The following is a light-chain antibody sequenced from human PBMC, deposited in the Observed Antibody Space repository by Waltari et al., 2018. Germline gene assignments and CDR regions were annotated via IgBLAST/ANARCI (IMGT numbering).Light chain of an antibody. V-gene: IGLV1-47*01. CDR3: AAWDDTLSGHSV. CDR1: TSTIRANF. CDR2: GND. Sequence: QSVLTQPPSASGPPGQRVTLSCSGSTSTIRANFVYLYRQFPGTSPKLLIYGNDKRPSGVPDRFSGSKSGSSASLVISGLRSEDEADYYCAAWDDTLSGHSVFGTGTKVTVL. J-gene: IGLJ1*01.